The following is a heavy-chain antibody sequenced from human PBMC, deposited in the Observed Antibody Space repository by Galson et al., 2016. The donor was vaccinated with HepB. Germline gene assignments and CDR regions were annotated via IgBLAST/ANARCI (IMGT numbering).Heavy chain of an antibody. CDR2: IYYNGSI. D-gene: IGHD4-17*01. CDR1: GGAISSGRYY. CDR3: ARTAKFGDYVPVTDY. V-gene: IGHV4-39*01. Sequence: SETLSLTCSVSGGAISSGRYYWGWIRQPPGKGLEWIGNIYYNGSIDYSPSRMSRVAISVDTSKNQFSLNLGSVTAADTAVYYCARTAKFGDYVPVTDYWGQGTLVTVSS. J-gene: IGHJ4*02.